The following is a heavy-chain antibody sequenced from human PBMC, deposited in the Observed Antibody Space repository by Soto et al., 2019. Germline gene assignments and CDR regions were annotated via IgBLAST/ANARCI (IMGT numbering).Heavy chain of an antibody. V-gene: IGHV3-15*01. CDR3: TTDPNYYDFWSGYYYVDY. J-gene: IGHJ4*02. Sequence: VSLRLSCAASGFTFSNAWMSWVRQAPGKGLEWVGRIKSKTDGGTTDYAAPVKGRFTISRDDSKNTLYLQMNSLKTEDTAVYYCTTDPNYYDFWSGYYYVDYWGQGTLVTVSS. CDR2: IKSKTDGGTT. D-gene: IGHD3-3*01. CDR1: GFTFSNAW.